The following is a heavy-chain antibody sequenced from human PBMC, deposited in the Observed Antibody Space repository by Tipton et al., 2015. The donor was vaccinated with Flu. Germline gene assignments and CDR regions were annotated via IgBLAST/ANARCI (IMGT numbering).Heavy chain of an antibody. D-gene: IGHD5-18*01. Sequence: LRLSCTVSGGSISSSSYYWGWIRQPPGKGLEWIGSIYYSGSTYYNPSLKSRVTISVDTSKNQFSLKLSSVTAADTAVHYCASGNTATDYWGQGTLVTVSS. CDR2: IYYSGST. V-gene: IGHV4-39*01. CDR3: ASGNTATDY. J-gene: IGHJ4*02. CDR1: GGSISSSSYY.